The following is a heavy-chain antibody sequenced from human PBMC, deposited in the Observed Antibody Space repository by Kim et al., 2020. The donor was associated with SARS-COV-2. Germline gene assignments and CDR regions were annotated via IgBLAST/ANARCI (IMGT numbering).Heavy chain of an antibody. Sequence: YADAVKGRDTIARDNSKNALYLQMNSLRAEDNALYYCAKDSSAVDYYFDYWGQGTLVTVSS. CDR3: AKDSSAVDYYFDY. V-gene: IGHV3-43D*03. J-gene: IGHJ4*02.